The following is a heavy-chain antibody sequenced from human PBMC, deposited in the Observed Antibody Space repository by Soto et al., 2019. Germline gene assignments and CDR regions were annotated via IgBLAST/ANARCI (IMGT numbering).Heavy chain of an antibody. J-gene: IGHJ4*02. D-gene: IGHD3-3*01. Sequence: SETLSLTCTVSGGSISSGGYYWSWIRQHPGKGLEWIGYIYYSGSTYYNPSLKSRVTISVDTSKNQFSLKLSSVTAADTAVYYCASGQYYDFWSGYSVDYWGQGTLVTVSS. V-gene: IGHV4-31*03. CDR3: ASGQYYDFWSGYSVDY. CDR1: GGSISSGGYY. CDR2: IYYSGST.